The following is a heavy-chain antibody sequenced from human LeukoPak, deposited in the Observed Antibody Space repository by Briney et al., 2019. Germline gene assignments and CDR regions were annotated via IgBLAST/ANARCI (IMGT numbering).Heavy chain of an antibody. CDR3: ARASSTHYFDY. V-gene: IGHV5-51*01. CDR2: IYPGDSDT. D-gene: IGHD2-2*01. CDR1: GYGFNSYW. J-gene: IGHJ4*02. Sequence: GESREISWKGSGYGFNSYWIGWGRKMPGKGLEWMGIIYPGDSDTRYSPSFQGQVTISADKSISTAYLQCSSLKASDTAMYHCARASSTHYFDYWGQGTLVTVSS.